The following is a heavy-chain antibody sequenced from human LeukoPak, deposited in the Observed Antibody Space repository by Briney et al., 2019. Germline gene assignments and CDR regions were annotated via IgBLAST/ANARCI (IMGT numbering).Heavy chain of an antibody. D-gene: IGHD2-2*02. CDR2: IYYSGST. Sequence: SETLSLTCTVSGGSISSSSYYWGWIRQPPGKGLEWIGSIYYSGSTYYNPSLKSRVTISVDTSKNQFSLKLSSVTAADTAVYYCARGPAAIYIDVWGKGTTVTISS. CDR1: GGSISSSSYY. V-gene: IGHV4-39*07. J-gene: IGHJ6*03. CDR3: ARGPAAIYIDV.